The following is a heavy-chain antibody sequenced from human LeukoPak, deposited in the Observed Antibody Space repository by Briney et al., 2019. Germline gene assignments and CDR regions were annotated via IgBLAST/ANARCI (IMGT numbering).Heavy chain of an antibody. CDR1: GYTLTELS. V-gene: IGHV1-24*01. CDR3: ATPSPYCSSTSCYRFDY. CDR2: FDPEDGET. Sequence: ASVKVSCKVSGYTLTELSMHWVRQAPGKGLEWMGGFDPEDGETIYAQKFQGRVTMTEDTSTDTAYMELSSLRSEDTAVYYCATPSPYCSSTSCYRFDYWGQGTLVTVSS. J-gene: IGHJ4*02. D-gene: IGHD2-2*02.